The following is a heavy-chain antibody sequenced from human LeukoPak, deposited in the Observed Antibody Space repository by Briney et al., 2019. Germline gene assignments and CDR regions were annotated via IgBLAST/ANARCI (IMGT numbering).Heavy chain of an antibody. CDR2: INPNSGGT. V-gene: IGHV1-2*02. Sequence: GASVKVSCKASGYTFTGYYMHWVRQAPGQGLEWMGWINPNSGGTNYAQKFQGRVTMTRDTSISTAYMELSRLRSDDTAVYCCTWLQLGLGKSFDYWGQGTLVTVSS. CDR1: GYTFTGYY. D-gene: IGHD5-24*01. J-gene: IGHJ4*02. CDR3: TWLQLGLGKSFDY.